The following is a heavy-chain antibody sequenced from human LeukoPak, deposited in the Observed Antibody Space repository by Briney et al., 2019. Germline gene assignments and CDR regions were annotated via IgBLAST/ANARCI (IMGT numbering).Heavy chain of an antibody. CDR2: ISSSSSYI. CDR3: AKDLVGYSYGP. Sequence: KPGGSLRLSCAASGFTFSSYSMNWVRQAPGKGLEWVSPISSSSSYIYYADSVKGRFTISRDNAKNSLYLHMNSLRAEDTAVYYCAKDLVGYSYGPWGQGTLVTVSS. CDR1: GFTFSSYS. J-gene: IGHJ5*02. V-gene: IGHV3-21*01. D-gene: IGHD5-18*01.